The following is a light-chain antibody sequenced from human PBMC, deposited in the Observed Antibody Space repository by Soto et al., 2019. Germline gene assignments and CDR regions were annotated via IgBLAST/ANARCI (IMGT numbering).Light chain of an antibody. CDR2: SNS. J-gene: IGLJ2*01. CDR1: SSNIGRYT. Sequence: QSVMTQPPSATGTPGQRVTMSCSGSSSNIGRYTVNWYQQLPGTAPKLLIYSNSQRPSGVPDLFSGSKSGTSASLAISGLQSEDAAYYYCAAWDDSLKGVVFGGGTKLTVL. V-gene: IGLV1-44*01. CDR3: AAWDDSLKGVV.